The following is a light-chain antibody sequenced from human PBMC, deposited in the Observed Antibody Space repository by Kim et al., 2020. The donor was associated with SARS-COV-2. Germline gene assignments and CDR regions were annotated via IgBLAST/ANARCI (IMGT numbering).Light chain of an antibody. CDR3: QQSYNTPYT. Sequence: SASVGDRVTLTCRASQNIRTYLNWYQQRPGRAPTLLIYLASTLPSGVPSRFSGGGSGTDFILNISALQPEDFATYYCQQSYNTPYTFGQGTKLEI. CDR1: QNIRTY. CDR2: LAS. J-gene: IGKJ2*01. V-gene: IGKV1-39*01.